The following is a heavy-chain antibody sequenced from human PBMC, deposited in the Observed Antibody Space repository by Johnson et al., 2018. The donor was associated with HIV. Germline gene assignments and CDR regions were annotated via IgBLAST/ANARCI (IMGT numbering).Heavy chain of an antibody. CDR1: GFTFDDYD. CDR3: VRDDYAFHI. J-gene: IGHJ3*02. D-gene: IGHD2-21*02. Sequence: EQLVESGGDVVRPGGSLRLSCAASGFTFDDYDMTWVRQPPGKGLEWVSRIKSDGTSTTYADSVRGRFNISIDNANKTLYLEMKRLRADDTAVYYCVRDDYAFHIWGQGTMVTVSS. V-gene: IGHV3-20*04. CDR2: IKSDGTST.